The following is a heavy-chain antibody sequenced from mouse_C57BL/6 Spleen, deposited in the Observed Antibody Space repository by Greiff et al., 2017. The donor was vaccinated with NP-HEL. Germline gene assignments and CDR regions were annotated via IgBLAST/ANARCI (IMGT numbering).Heavy chain of an antibody. Sequence: DVHLVESGEGLVKPGGSLKLSCAASGFTFSSYAMSWVRQTPEKRLEWVAYISSGGDYIYYADTVKGRFTISRDNARNTLYLQMSSLKSEDTAMYYCTRGDYGRSYAMDYWGQGTSVTVSS. CDR3: TRGDYGRSYAMDY. CDR1: GFTFSSYA. J-gene: IGHJ4*01. D-gene: IGHD1-1*01. CDR2: ISSGGDYI. V-gene: IGHV5-9-1*02.